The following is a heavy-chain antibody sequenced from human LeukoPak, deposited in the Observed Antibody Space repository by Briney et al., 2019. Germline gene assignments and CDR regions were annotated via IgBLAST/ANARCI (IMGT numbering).Heavy chain of an antibody. D-gene: IGHD5-12*01. V-gene: IGHV5-51*01. CDR1: GYSFTSYW. CDR3: ARTGSLVATIEDAFDI. CDR2: IYPGDSDT. J-gene: IGHJ3*02. Sequence: GESLKISCKGSGYSFTSYWIGWVRQMPGKGLEWMGIIYPGDSDTRYSPSFQGQVTISADKSISTAYLQWSSLKASDTAMYYCARTGSLVATIEDAFDIWGQGTMVTVSS.